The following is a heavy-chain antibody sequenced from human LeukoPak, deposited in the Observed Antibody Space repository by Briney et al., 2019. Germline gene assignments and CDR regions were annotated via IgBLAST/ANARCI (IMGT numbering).Heavy chain of an antibody. CDR1: GFTFSSYS. Sequence: GGSLRLSCAASGFTFSSYSMNWVRQAPGKGLEWVSYISSSSSTIYYADSVKGRFTISRDNAKNSLYLQMNSLRAEDTAVYYCAKEVGYTTGWYAGDYWGQGTLVTVSS. J-gene: IGHJ4*02. CDR2: ISSSSSTI. D-gene: IGHD6-19*01. CDR3: AKEVGYTTGWYAGDY. V-gene: IGHV3-48*04.